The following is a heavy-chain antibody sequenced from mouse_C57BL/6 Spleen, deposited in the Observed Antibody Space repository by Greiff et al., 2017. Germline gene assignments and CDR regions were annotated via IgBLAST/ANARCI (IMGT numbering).Heavy chain of an antibody. V-gene: IGHV1-64*01. J-gene: IGHJ3*01. Sequence: VQLKQPGAELVKPGASVKLSCKASGYTFTSYWMHWVKQRPGQGLEWIGMIHPNSGSTNYNEKFKSKATLTVDKSSSTAYMQLSSLTSEDSAVYYCARERGGSSYVGFAYWGQGTLVTVSA. D-gene: IGHD1-1*01. CDR3: ARERGGSSYVGFAY. CDR1: GYTFTSYW. CDR2: IHPNSGST.